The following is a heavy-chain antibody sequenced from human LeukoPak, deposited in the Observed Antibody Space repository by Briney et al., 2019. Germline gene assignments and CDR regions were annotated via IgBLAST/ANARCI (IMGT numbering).Heavy chain of an antibody. CDR3: ARDPNYYDSSGYSLLSFDY. V-gene: IGHV4-38-2*02. CDR1: GYSISSGYY. CDR2: IYHSGST. J-gene: IGHJ4*02. D-gene: IGHD3-22*01. Sequence: PSETLSLTCTVSGYSISSGYYWGWIRQPPGKGLEWIGSIYHSGSTYYNPSLKSRVTISVDTSKNQFSLKLSSVTAADTAVYYCARDPNYYDSSGYSLLSFDYWGQGTLVTVSS.